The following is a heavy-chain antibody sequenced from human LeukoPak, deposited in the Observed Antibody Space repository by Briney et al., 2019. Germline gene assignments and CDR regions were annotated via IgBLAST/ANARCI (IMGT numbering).Heavy chain of an antibody. CDR2: IKQDGSEK. Sequence: GGSLSLSCAASGVTFSSYWMSWVRQAPGRGLEWVANIKQDGSEKYYVDSVKGRFTISRDNAKNSMYLQMNSLRAEDTAVYYCARDLGNWSPFDPWGQGTLVTVSS. CDR3: ARDLGNWSPFDP. D-gene: IGHD1-20*01. J-gene: IGHJ5*02. CDR1: GVTFSSYW. V-gene: IGHV3-7*01.